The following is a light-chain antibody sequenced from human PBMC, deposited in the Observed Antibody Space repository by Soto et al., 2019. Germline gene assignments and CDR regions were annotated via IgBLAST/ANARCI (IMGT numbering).Light chain of an antibody. V-gene: IGKV3-15*01. CDR2: GAA. CDR3: QQYHSWPA. CDR1: QSVFSS. J-gene: IGKJ4*02. Sequence: EIVMTQSPATLSVSLGERVTLSCRASQSVFSSLAWYQQKPGQAPRLLIYGAATRPIGIPVRFSGSGSGTEFTLTISTLQSEDFAVYDCQQYHSWPAFGRGTRVEIK.